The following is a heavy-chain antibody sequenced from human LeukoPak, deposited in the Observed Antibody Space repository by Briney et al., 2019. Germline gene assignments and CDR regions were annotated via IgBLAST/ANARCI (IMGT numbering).Heavy chain of an antibody. J-gene: IGHJ4*02. CDR2: IWYDGSNK. V-gene: IGHV3-33*08. Sequence: SGGSLRLSCAASGFTFSSYGMHWVRQAPGKGLEWVAVIWYDGSNKYYADSVKGRFTISRDNSKNTLYLQMNSLRAEDTAVYYCARAHYYGSGKLDYWGQGTLVTVSS. CDR3: ARAHYYGSGKLDY. CDR1: GFTFSSYG. D-gene: IGHD3-10*01.